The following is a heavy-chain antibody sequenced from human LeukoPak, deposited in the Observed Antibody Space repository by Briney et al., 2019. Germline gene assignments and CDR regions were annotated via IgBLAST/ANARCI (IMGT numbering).Heavy chain of an antibody. CDR3: ARDGRYYASGSPPLDY. V-gene: IGHV4-34*01. CDR2: INHSGST. CDR1: GESFSGYY. D-gene: IGHD3-10*01. Sequence: SETLSLTCAVYGESFSGYYWSWIRQPPGKGLEWVGEINHSGSTNYNPSLKSRVTISVDTSKNQFSLKLTSVTAADTAVYYCARDGRYYASGSPPLDYWGQGTLVTVSS. J-gene: IGHJ4*02.